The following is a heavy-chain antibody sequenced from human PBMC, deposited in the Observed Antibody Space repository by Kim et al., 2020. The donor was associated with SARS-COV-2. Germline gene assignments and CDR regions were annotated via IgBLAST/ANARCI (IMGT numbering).Heavy chain of an antibody. CDR3: ARVSGSGSYSAPFDP. J-gene: IGHJ5*02. Sequence: GFKGRFVFSLDTSVSTAYLQISSLKAEDTAVYYCARVSGSGSYSAPFDPWGQGTLVTVSS. D-gene: IGHD3-10*01. V-gene: IGHV7-4-1*02.